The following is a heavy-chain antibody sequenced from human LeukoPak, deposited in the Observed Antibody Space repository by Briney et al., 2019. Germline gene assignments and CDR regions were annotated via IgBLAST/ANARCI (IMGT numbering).Heavy chain of an antibody. Sequence: ASVKVSCKASGCTFTIYSISWVRQAPGQGLEWMGWISGYNGNTNYAQKLQGRVTMTTDTSTSTAYMELRSLRSDDTAVYYCARVHMGAIDYWGQGTLVTVSS. J-gene: IGHJ4*02. CDR2: ISGYNGNT. CDR3: ARVHMGAIDY. CDR1: GCTFTIYS. V-gene: IGHV1-18*01. D-gene: IGHD1-26*01.